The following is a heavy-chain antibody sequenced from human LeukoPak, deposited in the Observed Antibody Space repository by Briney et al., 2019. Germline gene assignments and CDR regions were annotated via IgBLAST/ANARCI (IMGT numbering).Heavy chain of an antibody. Sequence: GGSLRLSCAASGFTFSSYSMNWVRQAPGKGLEWVSSISSSSSYIYYADSVKGRFTISRDNAKNSLYLQMNSLRAEDTAVYYCARGEMATNPLDYWGQGTLVTVSS. CDR3: ARGEMATNPLDY. J-gene: IGHJ4*02. CDR1: GFTFSSYS. V-gene: IGHV3-21*01. D-gene: IGHD5-24*01. CDR2: ISSSSSYI.